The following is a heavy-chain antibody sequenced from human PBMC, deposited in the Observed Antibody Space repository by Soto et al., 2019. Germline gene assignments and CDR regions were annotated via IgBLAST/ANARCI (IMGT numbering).Heavy chain of an antibody. CDR3: ARVGNHWFEQSSISFAP. CDR2: MNHHSGNT. CDR1: GYPFSNHD. D-gene: IGHD3-10*01. J-gene: IGHJ5*02. V-gene: IGHV1-8*01. Sequence: QVQLVPSGAEVKKPGASVKVSCKASGYPFSNHDINWLRQAAGQGLEWVGWMNHHSGNTGYAQKCQGRGTMTRDHSIATADLELSSLRCEDTAVSYCARVGNHWFEQSSISFAPWGQGTLVIVSS.